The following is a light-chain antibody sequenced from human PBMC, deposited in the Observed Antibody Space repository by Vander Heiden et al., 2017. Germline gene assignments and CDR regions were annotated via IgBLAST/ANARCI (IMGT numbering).Light chain of an antibody. J-gene: IGLJ2*01. V-gene: IGLV2-23*02. Sequence: QSALTQTASVSGSPGQSITISCTGTSSDVVSYNLVSWYQPHPGKAPKLMIYEVSKRPSGVSNRFSGSKSGNTASLTISGLQAEDEADYYCCSYAGSSTHVVFGGGTKLTVL. CDR1: SSDVVSYNL. CDR2: EVS. CDR3: CSYAGSSTHVV.